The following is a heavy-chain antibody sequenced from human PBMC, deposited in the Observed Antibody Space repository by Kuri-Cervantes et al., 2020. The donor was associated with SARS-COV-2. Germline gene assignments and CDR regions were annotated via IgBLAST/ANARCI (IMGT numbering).Heavy chain of an antibody. CDR2: IYYSGST. V-gene: IGHV4-39*01. J-gene: IGHJ4*02. Sequence: GSLRLSCTVSGGSISSSSYYWGWIRQPPGKGLEWIGSIYYSGSTYYNPSLKSRVTISVDTSKNQFSLKLSSVTAADTAVYYCARIEAWGSYRYFDYWGQGTLVTVSS. CDR1: GGSISSSSYY. D-gene: IGHD3-16*02. CDR3: ARIEAWGSYRYFDY.